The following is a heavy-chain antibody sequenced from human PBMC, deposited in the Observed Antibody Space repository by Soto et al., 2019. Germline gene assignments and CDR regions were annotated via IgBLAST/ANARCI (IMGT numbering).Heavy chain of an antibody. D-gene: IGHD1-1*01. J-gene: IGHJ4*02. CDR1: GYTFSTYG. Sequence: ASVELSCKNSGYTFSTYGINWVRQAPGQGLEWMGWISAYIANTNYAQKFQGRVSLTTDTSTSTAYMELRSLRSDDTAVYYCARGLEELELLDYWGQGTLVTVSS. CDR3: ARGLEELELLDY. V-gene: IGHV1-18*01. CDR2: ISAYIANT.